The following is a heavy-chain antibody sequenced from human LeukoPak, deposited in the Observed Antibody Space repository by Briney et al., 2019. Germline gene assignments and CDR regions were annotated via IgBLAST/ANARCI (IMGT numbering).Heavy chain of an antibody. Sequence: GGSLRLSCAASGFTFSRYGMHWVRQAPGKGLEWVSAISGSGGSTYYADSVKGRFTISRDNSKNTLYLQMNSLRAEDTAVYYCAKDGAPYYYDSSGYQGAFDIWGQGTMVTVSS. V-gene: IGHV3-23*01. J-gene: IGHJ3*02. CDR1: GFTFSRYG. CDR3: AKDGAPYYYDSSGYQGAFDI. CDR2: ISGSGGST. D-gene: IGHD3-22*01.